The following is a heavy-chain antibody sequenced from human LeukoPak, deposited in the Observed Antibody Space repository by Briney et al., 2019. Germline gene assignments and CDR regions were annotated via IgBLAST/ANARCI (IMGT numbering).Heavy chain of an antibody. D-gene: IGHD3-3*01. CDR1: GFTFSSYG. CDR3: ARDREPHDFWSGYHDY. CDR2: ITSSSSTI. J-gene: IGHJ4*02. Sequence: GGSLRLSCAASGFTFSSYGMSWVRQAPGKGLEWVSYITSSSSTIYYADSVKGRFNISRDNAKNSLYLQMNSLRAEDTAVYYCARDREPHDFWSGYHDYWGQGTLVTVSS. V-gene: IGHV3-48*01.